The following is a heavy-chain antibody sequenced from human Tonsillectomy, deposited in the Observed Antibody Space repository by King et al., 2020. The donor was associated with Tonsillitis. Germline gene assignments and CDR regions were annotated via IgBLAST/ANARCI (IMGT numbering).Heavy chain of an antibody. CDR1: GFTFSSYS. J-gene: IGHJ3*02. Sequence: VQLVETGGGLVKPGGSLRLSCAASGFTFSSYSMNWVRQAPGKGLEWVSSISSSSSYIYYADSVKGRFTISRDNAKNSLYLQMNSLRAEDTAVYYCARSGDSSGYGDAFDIWGQGTMVTVSS. D-gene: IGHD3-22*01. CDR3: ARSGDSSGYGDAFDI. CDR2: ISSSSSYI. V-gene: IGHV3-21*01.